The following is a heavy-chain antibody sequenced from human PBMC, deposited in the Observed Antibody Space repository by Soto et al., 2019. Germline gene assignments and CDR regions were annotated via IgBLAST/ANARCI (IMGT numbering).Heavy chain of an antibody. CDR1: GGSISSGDDY. Sequence: SETLSLTCTVSGGSISSGDDYWSWIRQPPGKGLEWIGYIYYSGSTYYNPSLKSRVTISVDTSKNQFSLKLSSVTAADTAVYYCARGSPGGDYYDSSGYDYWGQGTLVTVSS. J-gene: IGHJ4*02. V-gene: IGHV4-30-4*01. CDR3: ARGSPGGDYYDSSGYDY. CDR2: IYYSGST. D-gene: IGHD3-22*01.